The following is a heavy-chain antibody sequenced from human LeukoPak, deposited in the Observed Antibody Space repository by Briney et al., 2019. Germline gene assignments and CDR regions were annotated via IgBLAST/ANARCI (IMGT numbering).Heavy chain of an antibody. CDR1: GGSFSGCY. Sequence: PSETLSLTCAVYGGSFSGCYWSWIRQPPGKGLEWIGEINHSGSTNYNPSLKSRVTISVDTSKNQFSLKLSSVTAADTAVYYCARLLDYWGQGTLVTVSS. CDR3: ARLLDY. V-gene: IGHV4-34*01. J-gene: IGHJ4*02. CDR2: INHSGST.